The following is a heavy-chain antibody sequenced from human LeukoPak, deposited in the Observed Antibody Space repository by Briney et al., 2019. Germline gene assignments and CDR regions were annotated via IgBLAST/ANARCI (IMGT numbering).Heavy chain of an antibody. Sequence: PSGTLSLTCAVSGGSISSSNWWSWVRQPPGKGLEWIGEIYHSGSTNYNPSLKSRVTISVDKSKNQFSLKLSSVTAADTAVYYCARVSSLQLGSYYYYGMDVWGQGTTVTVSS. D-gene: IGHD6-13*01. CDR2: IYHSGST. CDR1: GGSISSSNW. V-gene: IGHV4-4*02. CDR3: ARVSSLQLGSYYYYGMDV. J-gene: IGHJ6*02.